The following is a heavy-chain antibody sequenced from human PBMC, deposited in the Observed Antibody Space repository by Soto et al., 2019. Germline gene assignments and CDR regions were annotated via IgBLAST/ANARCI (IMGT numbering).Heavy chain of an antibody. Sequence: QLQLQESGPGLVKPSETLALTCTVSGVSISNSSYYWGWSRRPPGKGLEWIGTIYYSGITYYNPSLKSRVTISVDTSKNQFSLKLTSVTAEDTAVYYCARHGSNCGQGTLVTVSS. CDR2: IYYSGIT. J-gene: IGHJ4*02. CDR3: ARHGSN. V-gene: IGHV4-39*01. CDR1: GVSISNSSYY.